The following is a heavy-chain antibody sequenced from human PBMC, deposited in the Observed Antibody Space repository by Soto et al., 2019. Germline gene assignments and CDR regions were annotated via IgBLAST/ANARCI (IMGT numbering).Heavy chain of an antibody. CDR1: GFTFSSYA. CDR3: ARDRIAVAGTLLYYYDGMDV. Sequence: QVQLVESGGGVVQPGRSLRLSCAASGFTFSSYAMHWVRQAPGKGLEWVAVISYDGSNKYYADSVKGRFTISRDNSKNTLDLQMNSLRAEDTAVYYCARDRIAVAGTLLYYYDGMDVWGQGTTVTGSS. J-gene: IGHJ6*02. D-gene: IGHD6-19*01. V-gene: IGHV3-30-3*01. CDR2: ISYDGSNK.